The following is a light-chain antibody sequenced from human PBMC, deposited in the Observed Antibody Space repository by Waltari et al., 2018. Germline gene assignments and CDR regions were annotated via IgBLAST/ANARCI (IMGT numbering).Light chain of an antibody. V-gene: IGKV1-39*01. CDR1: QTITNY. J-gene: IGKJ1*01. CDR3: QQTYITPRT. CDR2: GAS. Sequence: DIQMTQFPTSLSASVEDRVTITCRASQTITNYLNWYQQKSGKAPRLLIYGASNLQGGVPSRFRGSGAGTDFTLTISTLQPEDFATYYCQQTYITPRTFGQGTKVEIK.